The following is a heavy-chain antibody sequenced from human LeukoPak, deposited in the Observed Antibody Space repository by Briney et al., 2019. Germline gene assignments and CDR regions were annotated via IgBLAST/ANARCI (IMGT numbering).Heavy chain of an antibody. V-gene: IGHV4-39*01. J-gene: IGHJ6*03. D-gene: IGHD2-15*01. CDR3: ARQLPLCSGGSCYAEETSYMDV. Sequence: SETLSLTCTVSGGSISSSSYYWGWIRQPPGKGLEWIGSIYYSGSTYYNPSLKSRVTISVDTSKNQFSLKLSSVTAADTAVYYCARQLPLCSGGSCYAEETSYMDVWGKGTTVTISS. CDR1: GGSISSSSYY. CDR2: IYYSGST.